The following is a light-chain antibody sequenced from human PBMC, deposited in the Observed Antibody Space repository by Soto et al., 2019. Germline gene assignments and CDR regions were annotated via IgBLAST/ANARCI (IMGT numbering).Light chain of an antibody. CDR1: SGYSNYK. CDR3: GADHGSGSNFVYV. J-gene: IGLJ1*01. V-gene: IGLV9-49*01. CDR2: VGTGGSVG. Sequence: QSVLTQPPSASASLGASVTLTCTLSSGYSNYKVDWYQQSPGKGPRFVMRVGTGGSVGSKGDGIPDRFSVLGSGLNRYLTIKNIQEEDESDYHCGADHGSGSNFVYVFGTGTKLTVL.